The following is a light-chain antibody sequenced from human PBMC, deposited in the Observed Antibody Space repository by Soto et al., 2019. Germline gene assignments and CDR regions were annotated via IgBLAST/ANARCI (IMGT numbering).Light chain of an antibody. J-gene: IGLJ1*01. CDR3: SSCATSSTLHV. V-gene: IGLV2-14*03. CDR2: DVS. CDR1: SSDVGGYNY. Sequence: QSVLTQPASVSGSPGQSITISCTGASSDVGGYNYVSWYQQHPGKAPKLIIYDVSNRPSGVSDRFSGSKSGNTASLTTSGLQTEDEADYFCSSCATSSTLHVFGTGTRSPS.